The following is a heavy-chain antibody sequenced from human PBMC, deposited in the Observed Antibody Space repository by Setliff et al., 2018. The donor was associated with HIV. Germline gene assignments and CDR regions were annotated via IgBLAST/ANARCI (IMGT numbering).Heavy chain of an antibody. Sequence: SETLSLTCTVSGGSISSHYWIWIRQPPGKGLEWIGEINHSGSTHYNPPLKSRATISVDTSKNQFSLRLNSVTAADTAVYYCARGATLLPGYSDRWEYFYMDVWGKGTTVTVSS. CDR1: GGSISSHY. CDR2: INHSGST. CDR3: ARGATLLPGYSDRWEYFYMDV. D-gene: IGHD5-12*01. V-gene: IGHV4-34*01. J-gene: IGHJ6*03.